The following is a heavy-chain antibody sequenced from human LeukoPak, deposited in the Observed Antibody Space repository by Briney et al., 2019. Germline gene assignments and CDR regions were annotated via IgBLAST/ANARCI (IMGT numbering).Heavy chain of an antibody. CDR1: GFTFSSYA. D-gene: IGHD6-19*01. CDR3: ARDMRVVAGNYFDY. CDR2: ISGSGGST. J-gene: IGHJ4*02. Sequence: GGSLRLFCAASGFTFSSYAMSWVRQAPGKGLEWVSAISGSGGSTYYADSVKGRFTISRDNSKNTLYLQMNSLRAEDTAVYYCARDMRVVAGNYFDYWGQGTLVTVSS. V-gene: IGHV3-23*01.